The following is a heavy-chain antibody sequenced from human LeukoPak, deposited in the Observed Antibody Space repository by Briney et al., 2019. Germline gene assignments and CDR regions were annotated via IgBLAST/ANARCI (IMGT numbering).Heavy chain of an antibody. J-gene: IGHJ4*02. CDR1: GFTFSSYE. CDR2: ISSSGSTI. Sequence: GGSLRLSCAASGFTFSSYEMNWVRQAPGKGLEWVSYISSSGSTIYYADSVKGRFTISRDNAKNSLYLQMNSLRAEDTALYYCARDPVVFTKGLPKYFDYWGQGTLVTVSS. V-gene: IGHV3-48*03. D-gene: IGHD2-21*01. CDR3: ARDPVVFTKGLPKYFDY.